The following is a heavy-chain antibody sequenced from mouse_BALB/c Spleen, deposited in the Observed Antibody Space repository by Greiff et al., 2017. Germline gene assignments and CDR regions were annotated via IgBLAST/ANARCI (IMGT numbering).Heavy chain of an antibody. CDR3: ARAYYRYDWYFDV. CDR2: IYPGDGDT. Sequence: QVQLKQSGAELARPGASVKLSCKASGYTFTSYWMQWVKQRPGQGLEWIGAIYPGDGDTRYTQKFKGKATLTADKSSSTAYMQLSSLASEDSAVYYCARAYYRYDWYFDVWGAGTTVTVSS. V-gene: IGHV1-87*01. J-gene: IGHJ1*01. CDR1: GYTFTSYW. D-gene: IGHD2-14*01.